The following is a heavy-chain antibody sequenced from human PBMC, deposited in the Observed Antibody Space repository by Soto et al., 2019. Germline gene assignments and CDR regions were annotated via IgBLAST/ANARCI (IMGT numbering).Heavy chain of an antibody. CDR2: ISGNAGST. D-gene: IGHD2-21*02. CDR1: GFTFNNYA. V-gene: IGHV3-23*01. Sequence: DVLLSASGGGLVHPGGSLRVSCAASGFTFNNYAMNWVRQIPGKGLEWVSSISGNAGSTWYADSVKGRFTISRDNSQGTVSLQMSSLRADDTAIYYCAKGIHVMVVPGTAYFDSWGRGTLDTVSS. J-gene: IGHJ4*02. CDR3: AKGIHVMVVPGTAYFDS.